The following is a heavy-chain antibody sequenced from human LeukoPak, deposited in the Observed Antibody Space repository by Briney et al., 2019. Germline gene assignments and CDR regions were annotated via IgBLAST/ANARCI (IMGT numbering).Heavy chain of an antibody. Sequence: GGSLRLSCAASGFTFSSYAMRWVRQAPGKGLEWVAVISYDGSNKYYADSVKGRFTISRDNSKNTLYLEMNSLRNEDTAVYYCASADFYGSGSYYSGSCDYWGQGTLVTVSS. CDR1: GFTFSSYA. CDR2: ISYDGSNK. J-gene: IGHJ4*02. CDR3: ASADFYGSGSYYSGSCDY. V-gene: IGHV3-30*04. D-gene: IGHD3-10*01.